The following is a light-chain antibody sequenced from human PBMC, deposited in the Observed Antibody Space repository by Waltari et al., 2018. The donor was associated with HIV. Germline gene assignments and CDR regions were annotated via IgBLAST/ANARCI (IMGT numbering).Light chain of an antibody. CDR1: QDISSY. J-gene: IGKJ2*01. V-gene: IGKV1-9*01. Sequence: DIQLTQSPSFLSASVGDRVTITCRAGQDISSYLAWYQQKPGKAPKLLIYAASTFQNGVPSRFSGSGSGTEFTLTIRSLQPDDIGTYYCQQYSTHYGFGQGTRVE. CDR3: QQYSTHYG. CDR2: AAS.